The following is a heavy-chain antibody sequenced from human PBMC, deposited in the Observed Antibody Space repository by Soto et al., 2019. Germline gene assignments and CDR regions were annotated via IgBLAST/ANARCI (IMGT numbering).Heavy chain of an antibody. CDR1: GFTVSNNY. CDR2: IYSGGST. J-gene: IGHJ4*02. CDR3: ARARVYYYDSSGYYFDY. V-gene: IGHV3-66*01. D-gene: IGHD3-22*01. Sequence: GSLRLSCAASGFTVSNNYMRWVRQTPGKGLEWVSVIYSGGSTYYADSVKGRFTISRDNSKNTLYLQMNSLRAEDTAVYYCARARVYYYDSSGYYFDYWGQGTLVTVSS.